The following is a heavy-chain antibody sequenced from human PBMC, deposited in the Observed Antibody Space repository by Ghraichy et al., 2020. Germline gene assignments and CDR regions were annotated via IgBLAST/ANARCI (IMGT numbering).Heavy chain of an antibody. V-gene: IGHV6-1*01. CDR2: TYYRSKWYY. J-gene: IGHJ5*02. D-gene: IGHD4-11*01. CDR3: ARQTSNYFDP. Sequence: SQTLSLTCAISGDSVSSNSAAWNWLRQSPSRGLEWLGKTYYRSKWYYDYAASVKSRITINAETSKNQFYLHLDSGTPEDTAVYYCARQTSNYFDPWGQGTRVTVSS. CDR1: GDSVSSNSAA.